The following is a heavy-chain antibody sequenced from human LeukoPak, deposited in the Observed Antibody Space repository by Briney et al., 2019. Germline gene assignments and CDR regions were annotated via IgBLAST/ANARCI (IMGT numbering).Heavy chain of an antibody. CDR1: GYIFTDYY. J-gene: IGHJ6*02. CDR3: ARVVSSRSSGRNYYCAMDV. V-gene: IGHV1-2*02. Sequence: ASVKVSCKASGYIFTDYYMHWVRQAPGQGLEWMGWINPYSGGTNYAQNFQGRVTMTRDTSISTAYMELSGLRSDDTAVYYCARVVSSRSSGRNYYCAMDVWGQGTTVTVSS. D-gene: IGHD3-22*01. CDR2: INPYSGGT.